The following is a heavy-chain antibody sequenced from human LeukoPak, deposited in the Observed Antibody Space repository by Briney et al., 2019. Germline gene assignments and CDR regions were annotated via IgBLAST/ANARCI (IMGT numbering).Heavy chain of an antibody. J-gene: IGHJ4*02. D-gene: IGHD4-17*01. CDR2: ISYDGSNK. Sequence: PGGSLRLSCVASEFTFRSYDMHWVRQAPGKGLEWVAVISYDGSNKDYADSVKGRFTISRDNAKNTLYLQMNSLRAEDTAVYYCARVWYGDFDYWGQGTLVTVSS. V-gene: IGHV3-30*03. CDR1: EFTFRSYD. CDR3: ARVWYGDFDY.